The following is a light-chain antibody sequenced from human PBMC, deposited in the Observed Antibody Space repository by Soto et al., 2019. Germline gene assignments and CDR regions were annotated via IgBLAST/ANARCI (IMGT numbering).Light chain of an antibody. J-gene: IGKJ2*01. Sequence: DIQMTQSPSTLSASVGDRVTISCRASQSIRTWLAWYQQKPGKAPNLLIFKASDLASGVPSRFSGSGSGAEFTLTISSLQADDFATYYCQQYNSYPYTFGQGTKLEIK. CDR1: QSIRTW. CDR2: KAS. V-gene: IGKV1-5*01. CDR3: QQYNSYPYT.